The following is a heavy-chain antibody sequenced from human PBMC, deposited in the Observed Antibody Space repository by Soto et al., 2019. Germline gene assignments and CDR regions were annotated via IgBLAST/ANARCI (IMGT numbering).Heavy chain of an antibody. CDR2: IIAILGIA. CDR3: ASVTDTTTSYHY. D-gene: IGHD1-26*01. J-gene: IGHJ4*02. V-gene: IGHV1-69*02. CDR1: GGTFSSYT. Sequence: QVQLVQSGAEVKKPGSSVKVSCKASGGTFSSYTISWVRQAPGQGIEWMGRIIAILGIANYAQKFQDRVTITADKSTSTAYMELSSLRSEDTAMYYCASVTDTTTSYHYWGQGTLVTVSS.